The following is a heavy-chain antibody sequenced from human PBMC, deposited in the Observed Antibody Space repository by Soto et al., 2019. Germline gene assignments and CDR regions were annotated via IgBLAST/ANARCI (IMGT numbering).Heavy chain of an antibody. D-gene: IGHD1-26*01. CDR2: INAGNGNT. CDR1: GYTFTSYA. CDR3: ARSSSREEGGAFDI. J-gene: IGHJ3*02. Sequence: QVQLVQSGAEVKKPGASVKVSCKASGYTFTSYAMHWVRQAPGQRREWMGWINAGNGNTKYSQKFQGRVTINRDTSASTAYMELSSLRSEDTAVYYCARSSSREEGGAFDIWGQGTMVTVSS. V-gene: IGHV1-3*01.